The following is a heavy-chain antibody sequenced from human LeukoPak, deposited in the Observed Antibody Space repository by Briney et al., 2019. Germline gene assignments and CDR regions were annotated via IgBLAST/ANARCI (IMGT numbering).Heavy chain of an antibody. CDR3: ARHTKSGYSYGFDAFHI. J-gene: IGHJ3*02. Sequence: SGTLSLTCTVSGGSISSSNYNWGWIRQSPGKGLEWIGTISYSGSTYYNPSLKSRVTISVDTSKNQFSLKLTSVTAADTAVYYCARHTKSGYSYGFDAFHIWGQGTMVTVSS. D-gene: IGHD5-18*01. CDR1: GGSISSSNYN. V-gene: IGHV4-39*01. CDR2: ISYSGST.